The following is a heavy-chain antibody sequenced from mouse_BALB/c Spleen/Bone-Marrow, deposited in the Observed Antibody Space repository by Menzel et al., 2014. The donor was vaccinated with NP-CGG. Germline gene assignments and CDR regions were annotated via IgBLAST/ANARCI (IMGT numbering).Heavy chain of an antibody. D-gene: IGHD1-1*01. Sequence: QVQLQQSGPGLVAPPQSLSITCTVSGFSLTDYGVNWVRQPPGKGLEWLGMIWGDGRTDYNSALKSRLSISKDNSKSQVFLKMNSLQTDDTARYYCARNYYDSSFYFDYWGQGTTLTVSS. CDR2: IWGDGRT. CDR3: ARNYYDSSFYFDY. V-gene: IGHV2-6-7*01. CDR1: GFSLTDYG. J-gene: IGHJ2*01.